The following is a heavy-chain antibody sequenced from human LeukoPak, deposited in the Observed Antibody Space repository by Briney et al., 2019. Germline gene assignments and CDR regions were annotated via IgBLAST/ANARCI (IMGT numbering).Heavy chain of an antibody. D-gene: IGHD3-22*01. CDR1: GDSIRNYY. CDR3: ARLVYDSRGYYFDY. V-gene: IGHV4-59*08. Sequence: PSETLSLTCTVSGDSIRNYYWSWLRHPPGKGLEWIGYIRYSGSANYNPSLRSRVTTSIDTSKNQFFLKLSSVTAADTAVYHCARLVYDSRGYYFDYWGQGTLVIVSS. CDR2: IRYSGSA. J-gene: IGHJ4*02.